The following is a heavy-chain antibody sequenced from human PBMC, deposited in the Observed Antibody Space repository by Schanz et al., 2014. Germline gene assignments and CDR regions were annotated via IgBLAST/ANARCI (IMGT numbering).Heavy chain of an antibody. D-gene: IGHD5-12*01. J-gene: IGHJ6*02. CDR2: IYYSGST. Sequence: QVQLQESGPGLVKPSETLSLTCTVSGGSISNYYWSWIRQPPGKGLEWIGYIYYSGSTNYNPSLKSRVTISVDTSKNQSSLKLSSVTAADTAVYYCARAEINSGYARYYYGMDVWGQGTLVTVSS. V-gene: IGHV4-59*01. CDR1: GGSISNYY. CDR3: ARAEINSGYARYYYGMDV.